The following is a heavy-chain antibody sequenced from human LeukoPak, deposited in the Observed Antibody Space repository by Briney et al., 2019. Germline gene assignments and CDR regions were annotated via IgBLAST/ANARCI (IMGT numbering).Heavy chain of an antibody. D-gene: IGHD2-15*01. CDR2: IRSKANSYAT. J-gene: IGHJ4*02. Sequence: GGSLRLSCTASGFTFSGSAMHWVRQASGKGLEWVGRIRSKANSYATVYAASVKGRFTISRDDSKNTAYLQMNSLKTEDTAVYYCTSNYCSGGSCYLYWGQGTLVTVSS. V-gene: IGHV3-73*01. CDR3: TSNYCSGGSCYLY. CDR1: GFTFSGSA.